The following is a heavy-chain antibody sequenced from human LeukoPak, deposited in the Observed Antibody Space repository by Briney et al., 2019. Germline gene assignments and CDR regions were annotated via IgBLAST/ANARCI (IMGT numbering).Heavy chain of an antibody. CDR2: IYYSGNT. J-gene: IGHJ4*02. D-gene: IGHD2-21*02. V-gene: IGHV4-39*01. CDR1: GGSISSSSYY. Sequence: PSETLSLTCTVSGGSISSSSYYWGWIRQPPGKGLEWIGYIYYSGNTNYNPSLKSRVTMSLDTSKNQVSLKLTSVTAADTAVYYCATGGDRRKVGYWGQGTLVTVSS. CDR3: ATGGDRRKVGY.